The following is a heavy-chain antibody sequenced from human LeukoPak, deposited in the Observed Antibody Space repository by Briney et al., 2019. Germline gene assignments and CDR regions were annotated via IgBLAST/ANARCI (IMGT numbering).Heavy chain of an antibody. CDR2: IYPGDSDT. V-gene: IGHV5-51*01. CDR1: GYSFTSYW. D-gene: IGHD2-15*01. Sequence: GESLKISCEGSGYSFTSYWIGWVRRMPGKGREWMGIIYPGDSDTRYSPSFQGQVTISADKSISTAYLQWSSLKASDTAMYYCAITRVVAGGYYYMDVWGKGTTVTISS. J-gene: IGHJ6*03. CDR3: AITRVVAGGYYYMDV.